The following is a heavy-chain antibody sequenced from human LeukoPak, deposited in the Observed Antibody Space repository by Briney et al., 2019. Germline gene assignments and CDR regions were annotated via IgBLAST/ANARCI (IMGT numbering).Heavy chain of an antibody. CDR2: IYYSGST. V-gene: IGHV4-59*01. CDR3: ARGRYCSGGSCSYFSSFDY. Sequence: PSETLSLTCTVSGGSISSYYWSWLRQPPGKGLEWIGYIYYSGSTNYNPSIKRRVSISVDTSKNQFSLKLSSVTAADTAVYYCARGRYCSGGSCSYFSSFDYWGQGTLVTVSS. J-gene: IGHJ4*02. D-gene: IGHD2-15*01. CDR1: GGSISSYY.